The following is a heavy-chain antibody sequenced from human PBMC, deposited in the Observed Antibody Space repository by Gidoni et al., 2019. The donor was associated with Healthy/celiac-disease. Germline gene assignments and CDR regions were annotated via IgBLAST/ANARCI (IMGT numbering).Heavy chain of an antibody. CDR2: ISWNSGSI. Sequence: EVQLVEAGGGLVQPGRSLRRSCAASGFPFDDYAMHWVRQDPGKGLEWVSGISWNSGSIGYADSVKGRFTISRDNAKNSLYLQMNSLRAEDTALYYCAKDRSGWFYWYFDLWGRGTLVTVSS. CDR3: AKDRSGWFYWYFDL. CDR1: GFPFDDYA. J-gene: IGHJ2*01. V-gene: IGHV3-9*01. D-gene: IGHD6-19*01.